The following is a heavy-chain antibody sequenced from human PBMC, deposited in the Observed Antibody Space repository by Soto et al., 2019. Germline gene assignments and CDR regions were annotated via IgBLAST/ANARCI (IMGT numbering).Heavy chain of an antibody. D-gene: IGHD3-3*01. CDR1: GYTFTSYD. CDR2: MNPNSGNT. CDR3: ARGLRFLEWLIDYYYYMDV. Sequence: ASVKVSCKASGYTFTSYDINWVRQATGQGLEWMGWMNPNSGNTGYAQKFQGRVTMTRNTSISTAYMELSSLRSEDTAVYYCARGLRFLEWLIDYYYYMDVWGKGTTVTVSS. V-gene: IGHV1-8*01. J-gene: IGHJ6*03.